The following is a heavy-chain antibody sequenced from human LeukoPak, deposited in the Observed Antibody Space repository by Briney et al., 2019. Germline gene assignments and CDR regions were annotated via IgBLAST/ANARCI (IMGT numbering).Heavy chain of an antibody. CDR1: GFTFSNYA. J-gene: IGHJ4*02. D-gene: IGHD2-21*01. Sequence: GGSLRLSCAASGFTFSNYAMSWVRQAPGKGLEWVSAISGSGGSTYYADSVKGRFTISRDSSKNTLFLQMNRLRPEDAAVYYCAKAPVTTCRGAYCYPFDYWGQGTLVTVSS. V-gene: IGHV3-23*01. CDR2: ISGSGGST. CDR3: AKAPVTTCRGAYCYPFDY.